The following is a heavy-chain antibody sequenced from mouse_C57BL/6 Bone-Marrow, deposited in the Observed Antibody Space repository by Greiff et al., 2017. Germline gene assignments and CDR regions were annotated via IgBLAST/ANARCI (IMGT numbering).Heavy chain of an antibody. CDR1: GYTFTDYS. Sequence: QVQLQESGAELVRPGASVKLSCKASGYTFTDYSINWVKQRPGQGLEWIARIYPGSGNTYYNEKFKGKATLTAEKSSRTAYMQLSSLTAEDSAVYFCARYPGEYYAMDYWGQGTSVTVSS. CDR2: IYPGSGNT. V-gene: IGHV1-76*01. J-gene: IGHJ4*01. CDR3: ARYPGEYYAMDY.